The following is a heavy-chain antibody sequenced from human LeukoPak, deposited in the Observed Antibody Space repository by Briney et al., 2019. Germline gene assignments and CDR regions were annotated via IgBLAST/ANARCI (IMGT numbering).Heavy chain of an antibody. Sequence: GGSLRLSCAASGFTFSSYGMHWVRQAPGKGLEWVAFIRYDGSNKYYADSVKGRFTISRDNSKNTLYLQMNSLRAEDTAVYYCARARSIAARPDPGWFDPWGQGTLVTVSS. CDR3: ARARSIAARPDPGWFDP. CDR1: GFTFSSYG. J-gene: IGHJ5*02. CDR2: IRYDGSNK. V-gene: IGHV3-30*02. D-gene: IGHD6-6*01.